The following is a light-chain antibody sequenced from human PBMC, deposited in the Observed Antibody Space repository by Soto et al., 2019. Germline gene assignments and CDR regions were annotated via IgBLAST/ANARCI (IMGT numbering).Light chain of an antibody. Sequence: EIVLTQSPGTLSLSPGERATLSCRASQSVRSSYLAWYQQKLGQAPRLLIYGVSNRATGIPDRFSGSGSGTDFTLTISRLESEEFAVYYCQQNGTSPRTFGQGTKVEIK. CDR3: QQNGTSPRT. CDR2: GVS. J-gene: IGKJ1*01. V-gene: IGKV3-20*01. CDR1: QSVRSSY.